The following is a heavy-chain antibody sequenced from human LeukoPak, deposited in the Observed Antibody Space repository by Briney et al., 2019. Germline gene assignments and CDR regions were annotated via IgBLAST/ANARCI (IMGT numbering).Heavy chain of an antibody. Sequence: KPSETLSLTCTVSGDSISRSTYYWAWIRQPPGKGLEWIGSVYYGRSPYFNPSLESRATISVDTSKNHFSLKMSSVTAADTAVYYCARSSGTGTFSYWGQGTPVTVSS. CDR2: VYYGRSP. CDR3: ARSSGTGTFSY. J-gene: IGHJ4*02. CDR1: GDSISRSTYY. D-gene: IGHD6-25*01. V-gene: IGHV4-39*02.